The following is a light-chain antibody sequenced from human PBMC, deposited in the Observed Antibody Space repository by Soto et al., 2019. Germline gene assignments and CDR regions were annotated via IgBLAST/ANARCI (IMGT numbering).Light chain of an antibody. Sequence: DIVLTQSPGTLSLSPGERATLYCRASQSVSSNHLAWYQQKPGQAPRLLIYGGSSRATGIPVRFSGSGSKTDFTLTITRLEPEDFAMYYCQQYSSSRTFGQGTKVDIK. CDR3: QQYSSSRT. CDR2: GGS. CDR1: QSVSSNH. V-gene: IGKV3-20*01. J-gene: IGKJ1*01.